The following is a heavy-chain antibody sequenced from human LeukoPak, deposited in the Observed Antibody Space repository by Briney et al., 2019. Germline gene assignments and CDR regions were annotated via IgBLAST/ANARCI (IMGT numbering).Heavy chain of an antibody. CDR3: ARGGSGYYFDY. D-gene: IGHD3-3*01. V-gene: IGHV3-21*04. J-gene: IGHJ4*02. CDR2: ITPSSSYI. CDR1: GFTFSNYN. Sequence: GGSLRLSCAAFGFTFSNYNMNWVRQAPGKGLEWVSSITPSSSYIYYADSVRGRFTISRDNAKNSLYLQMHSLRAEDTALYYCARGGSGYYFDYWGQGTLVTVSS.